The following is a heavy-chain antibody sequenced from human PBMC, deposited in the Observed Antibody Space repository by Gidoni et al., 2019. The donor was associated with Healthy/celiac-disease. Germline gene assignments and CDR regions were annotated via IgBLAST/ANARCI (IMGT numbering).Heavy chain of an antibody. V-gene: IGHV1-2*06. Sequence: QVQLVQSGAEVKKPAASVKVSSKAPGYTFTGYFMPWVRQAHGQGIVWVGRINPNSGGTNYAQKFQGRVIMTRDTSISTAYMELSRLRSDDTAVYYCVGWMGLRPFDYWGQGTLVTVSS. CDR3: VGWMGLRPFDY. J-gene: IGHJ4*02. CDR1: GYTFTGYF. CDR2: INPNSGGT. D-gene: IGHD5-12*01.